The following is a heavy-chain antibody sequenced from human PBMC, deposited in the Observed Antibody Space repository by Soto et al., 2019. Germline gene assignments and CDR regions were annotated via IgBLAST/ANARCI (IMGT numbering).Heavy chain of an antibody. Sequence: PSETLSLTCTVSGGSISSGGYYWRWIRQHPGKGLEWIGYIYYSGSTYYNPSLKSRVTISVDTSKNQFSLKLSSVTAADTAVYYCARDKGDAIDYWGQGTLVTVSS. V-gene: IGHV4-31*03. CDR2: IYYSGST. D-gene: IGHD2-21*02. J-gene: IGHJ4*02. CDR3: ARDKGDAIDY. CDR1: GGSISSGGYY.